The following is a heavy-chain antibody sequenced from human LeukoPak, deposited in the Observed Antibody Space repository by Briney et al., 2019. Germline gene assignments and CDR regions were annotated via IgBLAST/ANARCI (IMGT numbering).Heavy chain of an antibody. V-gene: IGHV4-34*01. CDR1: GGSFSGYY. Sequence: PSETRSLTCAVYGGSFSGYYWSWIRQPPGKGLEWIGEINHSGSTNYNPSLKSRVTISVDTSKNQFSLKLSSVTAADTAVYYCARARARTIFGVVIPFDYWGQGTLVTVSS. D-gene: IGHD3-3*01. CDR2: INHSGST. J-gene: IGHJ4*02. CDR3: ARARARTIFGVVIPFDY.